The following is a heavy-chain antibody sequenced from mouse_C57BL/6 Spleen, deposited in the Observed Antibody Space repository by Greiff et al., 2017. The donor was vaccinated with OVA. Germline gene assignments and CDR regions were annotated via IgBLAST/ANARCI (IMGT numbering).Heavy chain of an antibody. Sequence: VQLQQSGPGLVKPSQSLSLTCSVTGYSITSGYYWNWIRQFPGNKLEWMGYISYDGSNNYNPSLKNRISITRDTSKNQFFLKLNSVTTEDTATYYCARGHYDYDGTWFAYWGQGTLVTVSA. CDR2: ISYDGSN. CDR3: ARGHYDYDGTWFAY. CDR1: GYSITSGYY. V-gene: IGHV3-6*01. D-gene: IGHD2-4*01. J-gene: IGHJ3*01.